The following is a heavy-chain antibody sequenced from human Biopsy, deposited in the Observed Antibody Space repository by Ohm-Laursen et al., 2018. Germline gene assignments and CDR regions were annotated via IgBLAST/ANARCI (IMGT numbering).Heavy chain of an antibody. CDR1: GDSLTSGPEN. CDR2: IYSGGNT. Sequence: GTLSLTYTVSGDSLTSGPENWSWIRQSPGQGLEYIGFIYSGGNTNYSPPLKNRVTMSVDTSKNQFYLKLYSVTAADTAVYYCARGRRTSGWPYFDNWGQGALVSVSP. CDR3: ARGRRTSGWPYFDN. D-gene: IGHD6-19*01. J-gene: IGHJ4*02. V-gene: IGHV4-61*01.